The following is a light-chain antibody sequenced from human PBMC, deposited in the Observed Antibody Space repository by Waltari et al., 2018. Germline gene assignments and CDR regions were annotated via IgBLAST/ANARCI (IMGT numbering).Light chain of an antibody. CDR1: SSNIGLTH. V-gene: IGLV1-47*01. J-gene: IGLJ3*02. CDR3: ATWDDSLSAWV. Sequence: QSVLTPPPSASGTPGQRVTVSCSGSSSNIGLTHVYRYQQLPGTAPRLLIYRNNQRPAGVPDRFSGSKSGTSASLAISGLRSEDEADYYCATWDDSLSAWVFGGGTKLTVL. CDR2: RNN.